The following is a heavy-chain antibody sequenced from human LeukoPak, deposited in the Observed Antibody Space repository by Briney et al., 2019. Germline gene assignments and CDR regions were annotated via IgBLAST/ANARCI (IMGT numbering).Heavy chain of an antibody. CDR2: ISSSGSTI. CDR3: ARDNYESSTSYYFDY. D-gene: IGHD3-22*01. CDR1: GFTFSSYE. Sequence: PGGSLRLSCAASGFTFSSYEMNWVRQAPGKGLEWVSYISSSGSTIYNADSVKGRFTISRDNAKNSLYLQMNSLRAEDTAVYYCARDNYESSTSYYFDYWGQGTLVTVSS. V-gene: IGHV3-48*03. J-gene: IGHJ4*02.